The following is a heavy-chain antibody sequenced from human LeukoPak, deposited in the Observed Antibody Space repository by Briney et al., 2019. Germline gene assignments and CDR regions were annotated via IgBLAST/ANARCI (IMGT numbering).Heavy chain of an antibody. CDR2: ISWDGGST. V-gene: IGHV3-43D*03. Sequence: GGSLRLSCAASGFTFDDYAMHWVRQAPGKGLEWVSLISWDGGSTYYADSVKGRFTISRDNSKNSLYLQMNSLRAEDTALYYCAKDSYQNSYGYTHYYYYMDVWGKGTTVTVSS. CDR3: AKDSYQNSYGYTHYYYYMDV. D-gene: IGHD5-18*01. J-gene: IGHJ6*03. CDR1: GFTFDDYA.